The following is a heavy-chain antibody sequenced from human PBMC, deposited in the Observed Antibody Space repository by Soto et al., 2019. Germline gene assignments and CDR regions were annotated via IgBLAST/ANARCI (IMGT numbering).Heavy chain of an antibody. CDR1: GYTFTGYY. D-gene: IGHD4-17*01. CDR3: AREAAYGDYYYGMDA. CDR2: INPNSGGT. J-gene: IGHJ6*02. V-gene: IGHV1-2*04. Sequence: ASVKVSCKASGYTFTGYYMHWVRQAPGQGLEWMGWINPNSGGTNYAQKFQGWVTMTRDTSISTAYMELSRLRSDDTAEYYCAREAAYGDYYYGMDAWGQGTTVTVS.